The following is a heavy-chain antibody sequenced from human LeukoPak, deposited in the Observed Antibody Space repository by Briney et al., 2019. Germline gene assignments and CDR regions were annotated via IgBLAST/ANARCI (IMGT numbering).Heavy chain of an antibody. V-gene: IGHV4-59*08. CDR2: IYYSGST. J-gene: IGHJ4*02. D-gene: IGHD3-22*01. Sequence: SGTLSLTCTVSGGSISSYYWSWIRQPPGKGLEWIGYIYYSGSTNYNPSLKSRVTISVDTSKNQFSLKLSSVTATETAVYYCAIHYYDSSGSRYFYYWGQGALVTVSS. CDR1: GGSISSYY. CDR3: AIHYYDSSGSRYFYY.